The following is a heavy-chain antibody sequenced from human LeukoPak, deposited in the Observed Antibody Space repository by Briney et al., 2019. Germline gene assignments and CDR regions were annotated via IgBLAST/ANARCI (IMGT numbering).Heavy chain of an antibody. CDR3: AVPYCSSATSGYEGNWFGP. D-gene: IGHD2-2*01. CDR1: GFTFTNAW. Sequence: GGSLRLSCAASGFTFTNAWMTWVRQAPGKGLEWVGRIKSKTDGETTDYAAPVKGRFTISRDDSKNTLYLQMNSLKTENTAVYYCAVPYCSSATSGYEGNWFGPWGQGTLVTVSS. V-gene: IGHV3-15*01. CDR2: IKSKTDGETT. J-gene: IGHJ5*02.